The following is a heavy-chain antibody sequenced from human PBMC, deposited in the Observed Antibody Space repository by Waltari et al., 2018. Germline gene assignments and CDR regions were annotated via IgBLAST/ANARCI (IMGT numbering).Heavy chain of an antibody. V-gene: IGHV4-61*01. J-gene: IGHJ5*02. D-gene: IGHD3-10*01. CDR1: GDSVSSGSYY. CDR2: IYHNGNA. CDR3: ARHWIVVRGIVLPDP. Sequence: QVQLQESGPGLVKPSETLSLTCTVSGDSVSSGSYYWGWIRQSPGEGLEWIGYIYHNGNANYSPSLRSRVSMSVDTSKNQFSLSLRSVTAADTALYYCARHWIVVRGIVLPDPWGQGTLVTVSS.